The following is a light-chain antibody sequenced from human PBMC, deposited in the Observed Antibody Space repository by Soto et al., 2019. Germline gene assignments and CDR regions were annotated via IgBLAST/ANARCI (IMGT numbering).Light chain of an antibody. CDR3: QQYNHWPPIT. Sequence: EIVLTQSPGTLSSSPGERVTLSCRASQSVNSNFLAWYQQNPGQAPRLLIYGASTRATNVSARFSGSGSGTEFTLTISSLQSEDFALYYCQQYNHWPPITFGPGTRLEIK. CDR2: GAS. CDR1: QSVNSN. J-gene: IGKJ5*01. V-gene: IGKV3-15*01.